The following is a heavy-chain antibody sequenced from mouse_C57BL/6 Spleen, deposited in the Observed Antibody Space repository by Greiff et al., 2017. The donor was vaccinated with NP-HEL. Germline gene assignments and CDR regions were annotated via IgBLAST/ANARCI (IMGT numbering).Heavy chain of an antibody. V-gene: IGHV7-3*01. Sequence: EVMLVESGGGLVQPGGSLSLSCAASGFTFTDYYMSWVRQPPGKALEWLGFIRNKANGYTTEYSASVKGRFTISRDNSQSILYLQMNALRAEDSATYYCARYGHGFDYWGQGTTLTVSS. J-gene: IGHJ2*01. D-gene: IGHD6-1*01. CDR1: GFTFTDYY. CDR2: IRNKANGYTT. CDR3: ARYGHGFDY.